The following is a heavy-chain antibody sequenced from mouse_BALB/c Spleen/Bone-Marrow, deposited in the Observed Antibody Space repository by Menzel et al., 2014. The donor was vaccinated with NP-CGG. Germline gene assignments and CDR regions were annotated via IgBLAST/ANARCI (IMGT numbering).Heavy chain of an antibody. J-gene: IGHJ4*01. Sequence: VMLVESGPGLVAPSQSLSITCTVSGFSLTGYGVNWFRQPPGKGLEWLGMIWGDGSTDYNSALKSRLSISKDNSKSQVFLKMNSLQTDDTARYYCARDGGTGAMDYWGQGTSVTVSS. D-gene: IGHD1-1*02. CDR2: IWGDGST. V-gene: IGHV2-6-7*01. CDR3: ARDGGTGAMDY. CDR1: GFSLTGYG.